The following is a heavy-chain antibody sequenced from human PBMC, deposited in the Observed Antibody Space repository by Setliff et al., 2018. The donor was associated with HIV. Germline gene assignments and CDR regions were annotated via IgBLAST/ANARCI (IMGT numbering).Heavy chain of an antibody. V-gene: IGHV4-4*02. J-gene: IGHJ4*02. CDR3: ARLSDTAMASFDS. CDR2: IYKSGST. D-gene: IGHD5-18*01. CDR1: GGSISSSNW. Sequence: PSETLSLTCAVSGGSISSSNWWSWVRQPPGKGLEWIGYIYKSGSTNYSPSLKSRVTISPGTSKNQFSLKLTSVTAADTAVYYCARLSDTAMASFDSWGQGILVTVSS.